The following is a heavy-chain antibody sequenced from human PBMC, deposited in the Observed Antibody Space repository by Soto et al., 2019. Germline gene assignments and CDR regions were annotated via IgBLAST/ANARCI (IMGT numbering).Heavy chain of an antibody. CDR2: IYPGDSDT. D-gene: IGHD1-1*01. CDR1: EYSFSSHW. Sequence: GESLKISCKGSEYSFSSHWIAWVSQMPGKGLEWMGTIYPGDSDTRYSPSFEGRVSMSADESISTAYLQWGSLQASDTAIYYCARGDTYNSYWNFDLWGRGTLVTVSS. J-gene: IGHJ2*01. V-gene: IGHV5-51*01. CDR3: ARGDTYNSYWNFDL.